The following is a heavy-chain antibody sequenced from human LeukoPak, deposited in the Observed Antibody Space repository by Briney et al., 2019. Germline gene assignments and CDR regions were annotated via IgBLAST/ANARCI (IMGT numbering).Heavy chain of an antibody. J-gene: IGHJ4*02. CDR1: GGTFSSYA. D-gene: IGHD4-17*01. Sequence: SVKVSCKASGGTFSSYAISWVRQAPGQGLEWMGGIIPIFGTANYAQKFQGRVTITADESTSTAYMELSSLRSEDTAVDYCARLVLATVTTQTDYWGQGTLVTVSS. V-gene: IGHV1-69*13. CDR2: IIPIFGTA. CDR3: ARLVLATVTTQTDY.